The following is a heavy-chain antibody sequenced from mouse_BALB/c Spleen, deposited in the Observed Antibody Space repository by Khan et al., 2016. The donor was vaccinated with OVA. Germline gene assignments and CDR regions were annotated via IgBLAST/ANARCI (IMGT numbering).Heavy chain of an antibody. CDR1: GFTFSTYG. D-gene: IGHD1-1*01. J-gene: IGHJ3*01. CDR3: SRLAYYYDSEGFAY. V-gene: IGHV5-6*01. Sequence: EVKLMESGGDVVKPGGSLKLSCAASGFTFSTYGMSWVRQTPDKRLEWVATVSTGGHYTYYPDTVKGRLTISRDNAKNTLYLQVGSLKSEDTAIFYCSRLAYYYDSEGFAYWGQGTLVTVSA. CDR2: VSTGGHYT.